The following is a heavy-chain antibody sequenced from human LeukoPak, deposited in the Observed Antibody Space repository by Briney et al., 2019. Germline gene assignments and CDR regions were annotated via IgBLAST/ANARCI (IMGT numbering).Heavy chain of an antibody. CDR1: GGSISSYY. Sequence: SETLSLTCTVSGGSISSYYWSWIRQPPGKGLEWIGYIYYSGSTNYNPSLKSRVTISVDTSKNQFSLKLSSVTAADTAVFYCARRGSYDTFDIWGQGTMVTVSS. CDR2: IYYSGST. V-gene: IGHV4-59*08. CDR3: ARRGSYDTFDI. J-gene: IGHJ3*02. D-gene: IGHD1-26*01.